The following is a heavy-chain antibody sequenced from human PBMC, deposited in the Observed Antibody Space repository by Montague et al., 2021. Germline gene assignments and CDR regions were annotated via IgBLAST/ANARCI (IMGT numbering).Heavy chain of an antibody. Sequence: SLRLSCAASGFTFSNYWMHWVRQAPGKGLLWVSRISPDGSWTNYADSVRGRFTISRDNTKNTLYLQMSSLRAEDTALYYCARDLNWAVDYWGQGTLVTVSS. CDR3: ARDLNWAVDY. D-gene: IGHD7-27*01. CDR1: GFTFSNYW. J-gene: IGHJ4*02. CDR2: ISPDGSWT. V-gene: IGHV3-74*01.